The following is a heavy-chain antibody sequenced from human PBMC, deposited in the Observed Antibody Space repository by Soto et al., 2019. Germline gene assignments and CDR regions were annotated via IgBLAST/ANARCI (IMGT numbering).Heavy chain of an antibody. CDR3: ATRVHPPRLWCGGSFDP. V-gene: IGHV4-34*01. D-gene: IGHD3-10*01. J-gene: IGHJ5*02. CDR1: GGSFSGYY. Sequence: SETLSLTCAVYGGSFSGYYWSWIRQPPGKGLEWIGEITHSGSTNYNPSLKSRVTISVDTSKNQFSLKLSSVTAADTAVYYCATRVHPPRLWCGGSFDPWGQGTLVTVSS. CDR2: ITHSGST.